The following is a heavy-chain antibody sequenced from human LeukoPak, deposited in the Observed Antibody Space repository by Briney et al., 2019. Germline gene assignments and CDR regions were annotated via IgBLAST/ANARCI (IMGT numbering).Heavy chain of an antibody. V-gene: IGHV4-39*07. CDR3: ARDIVVVVAALRGGFDY. CDR2: IYYSGST. Sequence: PSETLSLTCTVSGGSISSSSYYWGWIRQPPGKGLEWIGSIYYSGSTYYNPSLKSRVTISVDTSKNQFSLKLSSVTAADTAVYYCARDIVVVVAALRGGFDYWGQGTLVTVSS. J-gene: IGHJ4*02. D-gene: IGHD2-15*01. CDR1: GGSISSSSYY.